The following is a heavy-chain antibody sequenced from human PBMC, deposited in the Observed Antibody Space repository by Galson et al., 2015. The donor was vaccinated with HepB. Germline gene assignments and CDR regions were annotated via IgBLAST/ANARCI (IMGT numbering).Heavy chain of an antibody. J-gene: IGHJ4*02. V-gene: IGHV1-18*01. CDR2: ISAYNDNT. CDR1: GYTFMKHG. CDR3: ARARYSSSSPDF. Sequence: SVKASCKASGYTFMKHGISWVRQAPGQGLEWVGWISAYNDNTNYAQKFQGRVTMTTDTSTSTAYMELRSLRSDDTAVYYCARARYSSSSPDFWGQGTLVTVSS. D-gene: IGHD6-6*01.